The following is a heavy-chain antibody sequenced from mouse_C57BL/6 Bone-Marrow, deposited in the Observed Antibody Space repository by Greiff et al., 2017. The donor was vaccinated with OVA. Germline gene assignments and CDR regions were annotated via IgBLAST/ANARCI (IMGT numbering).Heavy chain of an antibody. CDR3: ASSGPAMDY. CDR1: GYTFTSYG. D-gene: IGHD3-2*02. CDR2: IYPRSGNT. V-gene: IGHV1-81*01. J-gene: IGHJ4*01. Sequence: VQLVESGAELARPGASVKLSCKASGYTFTSYGISWVKQRTGQGLEWIGEIYPRSGNTYYNEKFKGKATLTADKSSSTAYMELRSLTSEDSAVYFCASSGPAMDYWGQGTSVTVSS.